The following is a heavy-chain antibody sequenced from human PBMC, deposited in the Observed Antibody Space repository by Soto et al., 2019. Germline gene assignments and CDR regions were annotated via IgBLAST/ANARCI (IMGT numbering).Heavy chain of an antibody. J-gene: IGHJ3*02. D-gene: IGHD2-15*01. CDR3: TTATDIVVVVAAPYDAFDI. CDR1: GFTFSNAW. V-gene: IGHV3-15*01. CDR2: IKSKTDGGTT. Sequence: PGGSLRLSCAASGFTFSNAWMSWVRQAPGKGLEWVGRIKSKTDGGTTDYAAPVKGRFTISRDDSKNTLYLQMNSLKTEDTAVYYCTTATDIVVVVAAPYDAFDIWGQGTMVTVSS.